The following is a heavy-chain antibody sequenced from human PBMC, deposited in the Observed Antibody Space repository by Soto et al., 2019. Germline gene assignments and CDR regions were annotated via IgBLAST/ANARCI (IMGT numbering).Heavy chain of an antibody. CDR1: GFTFSSYG. CDR2: ISYDGSNK. Sequence: GGSLRLSCAASGFTFSSYGMHWVRQAPGKGLEWVAVISYDGSNKYYADSVKGRFTISRDNSKNTLYLQMNSLRAEDTAVYYCAKTADCSGGSCYFDYWGQGPLVTVSS. J-gene: IGHJ4*02. D-gene: IGHD2-15*01. CDR3: AKTADCSGGSCYFDY. V-gene: IGHV3-30*18.